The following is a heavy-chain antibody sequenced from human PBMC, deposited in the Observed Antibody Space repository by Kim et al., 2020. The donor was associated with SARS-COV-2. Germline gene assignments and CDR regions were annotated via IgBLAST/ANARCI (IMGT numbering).Heavy chain of an antibody. V-gene: IGHV4-34*01. J-gene: IGHJ5*02. CDR2: ITHSGST. D-gene: IGHD3-10*01. CDR1: GGSFSGYY. CDR3: ARGGMVRGAFDP. Sequence: SETLSLTCAVYGGSFSGYYWSWIRQPPGKGLEWIGEITHSGSTNYNPSLKSRVTISVDTSKNQFSLKLSSVTAADTAVDYCARGGMVRGAFDPWGQGTLVTVSS.